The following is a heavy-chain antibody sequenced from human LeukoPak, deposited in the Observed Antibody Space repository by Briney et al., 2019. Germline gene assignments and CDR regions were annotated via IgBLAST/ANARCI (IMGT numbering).Heavy chain of an antibody. Sequence: GGSLRLSCAVSGFTFSSYSMNWVRQAPGKGLEWVSSISSSSSYIYYADSVKGRFTISRDNAKNSLYLQMNSLRAEDTAVYYCARGHFPKRWELLTTGGNYGMDVWGQGTTVTVSS. CDR2: ISSSSSYI. CDR1: GFTFSSYS. J-gene: IGHJ6*02. D-gene: IGHD1-26*01. V-gene: IGHV3-21*01. CDR3: ARGHFPKRWELLTTGGNYGMDV.